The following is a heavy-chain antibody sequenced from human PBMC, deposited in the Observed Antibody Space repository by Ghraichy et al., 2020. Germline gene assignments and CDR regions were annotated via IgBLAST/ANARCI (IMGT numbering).Heavy chain of an antibody. V-gene: IGHV4-59*01. D-gene: IGHD3-16*02. CDR2: VYYSGST. CDR3: ARDKGWGNYRYFDY. CDR1: GGSMTDYY. Sequence: SETLSLTCTVSGGSMTDYYWSWIRQPPGKGLEWIGYVYYSGSTHYNPSLKSRLTMSVDTSKNQFSLRLSSVTAADTAVYYCARDKGWGNYRYFDYWGQGTLVTVSS. J-gene: IGHJ4*02.